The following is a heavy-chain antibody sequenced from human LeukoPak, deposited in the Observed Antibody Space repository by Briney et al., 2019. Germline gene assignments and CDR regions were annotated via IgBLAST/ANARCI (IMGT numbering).Heavy chain of an antibody. Sequence: GRSLRLSCAASGFTFSSYGMHWVREAPGKGLEWVAVISYDGSNKYYADSVKGRFTMSRDNSKNTLYLQMNSLRAEDTAVYYCAKDYIEDVWGQGTTVTVSS. CDR2: ISYDGSNK. CDR3: AKDYIEDV. J-gene: IGHJ6*02. CDR1: GFTFSSYG. V-gene: IGHV3-30*18.